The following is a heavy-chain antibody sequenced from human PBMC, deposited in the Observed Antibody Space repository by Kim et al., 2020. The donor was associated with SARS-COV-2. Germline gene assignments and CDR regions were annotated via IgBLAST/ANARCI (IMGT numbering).Heavy chain of an antibody. V-gene: IGHV3-48*04. CDR3: ARDELVVPVSGHYYYYYGMDV. J-gene: IGHJ6*02. Sequence: GGSLRLSCAASGFTFSSYSMNWVRQAPGKGLEWVSYISSSSSTIYYADSVKGRFTISRDNAKNSLYLQMNSLRAEDTAVYYCARDELVVPVSGHYYYYYGMDVWGQGTTVTVSS. CDR1: GFTFSSYS. CDR2: ISSSSSTI. D-gene: IGHD2-2*01.